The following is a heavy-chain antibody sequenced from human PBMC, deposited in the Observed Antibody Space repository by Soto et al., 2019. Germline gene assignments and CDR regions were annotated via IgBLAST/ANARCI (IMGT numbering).Heavy chain of an antibody. D-gene: IGHD2-2*01. CDR2: MYPGDSDT. CDR3: ARLPRDCTKTSCYYADN. Sequence: PGESLKISCRGSGYDFNKNWFGWVRQLPGKGLEWVGIMYPGDSDTRYNPSLQGHVTLSADVTVSTAFLQWRSLKTSDTGMYFCARLPRDCTKTSCYYADNWGQGTHVTVSS. V-gene: IGHV5-51*01. J-gene: IGHJ4*01. CDR1: GYDFNKNW.